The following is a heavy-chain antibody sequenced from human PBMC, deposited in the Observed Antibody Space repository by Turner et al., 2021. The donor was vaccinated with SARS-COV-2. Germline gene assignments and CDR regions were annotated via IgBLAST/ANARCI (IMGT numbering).Heavy chain of an antibody. Sequence: EVQLLESGGGLVQPGGSLRLSCAASGFLFSSHAVSWVRQAPGKGLEWVSSISSRSSYTYYADSVKGRFTSSRDNAKNSLYLQMNSLRAEDTAVYYCARDYYDFWSGYNSYYYGMDVWGQGTTVTVSS. CDR2: ISSRSSYT. D-gene: IGHD3-3*01. CDR3: ARDYYDFWSGYNSYYYGMDV. J-gene: IGHJ6*02. V-gene: IGHV3-21*01. CDR1: GFLFSSHA.